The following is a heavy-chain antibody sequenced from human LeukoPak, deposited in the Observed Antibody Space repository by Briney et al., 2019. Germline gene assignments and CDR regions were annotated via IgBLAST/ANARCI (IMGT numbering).Heavy chain of an antibody. Sequence: GRSLRLSCAASGFTFSSYGMHWVRQAPDKGLEWVAVISYDGSNKYYADSVKGRFTISRDNSKNTLYLQMNSLRAEDTAVYYCAKDQGYYYGSGSLEYYFDYWGQGTLVTVSS. CDR2: ISYDGSNK. D-gene: IGHD3-10*01. J-gene: IGHJ4*02. CDR1: GFTFSSYG. V-gene: IGHV3-30*18. CDR3: AKDQGYYYGSGSLEYYFDY.